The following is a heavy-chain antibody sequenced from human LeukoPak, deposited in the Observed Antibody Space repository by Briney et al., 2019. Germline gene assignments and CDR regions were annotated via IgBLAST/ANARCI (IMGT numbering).Heavy chain of an antibody. CDR3: AKAYSSSWYYFDY. CDR1: GFTFSSYG. D-gene: IGHD6-13*01. V-gene: IGHV3-30*18. J-gene: IGHJ4*02. Sequence: PGRSLLLSCAASGFTFSSYGMHWVRPAPGKGLEWVAVISYDGSNKYYADSVKGRFTISRDNSKNTLYLQMNSLRAEDTAVYYCAKAYSSSWYYFDYWGQGTLVTVSS. CDR2: ISYDGSNK.